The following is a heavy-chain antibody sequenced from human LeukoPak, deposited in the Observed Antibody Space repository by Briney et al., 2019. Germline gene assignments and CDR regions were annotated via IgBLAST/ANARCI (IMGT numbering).Heavy chain of an antibody. CDR3: AGAFARGSYYYYGMDV. V-gene: IGHV4-34*01. CDR1: GGSFSGYY. CDR2: INHSGST. Sequence: SETLSLTCAVYGGSFSGYYWSWIRQPPGKGLEWIGEINHSGSTNYNPSLKSRVTISVDTSKNQFSLELSSVTAADTAVYYCAGAFARGSYYYYGMDVWGKGTTVTVSS. D-gene: IGHD2/OR15-2a*01. J-gene: IGHJ6*04.